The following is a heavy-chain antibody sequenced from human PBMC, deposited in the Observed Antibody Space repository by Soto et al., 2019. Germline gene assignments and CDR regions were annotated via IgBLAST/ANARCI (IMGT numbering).Heavy chain of an antibody. Sequence: SLRLSCGASGFAFDAHAMSWVRQAPGKGLEWVSSISARSISTFYADSVKGRFTVSRDNSRNTLYLQMNSLRAEDTAVYYCAKDEGYSYGNFDSWGQGTLVTVSS. D-gene: IGHD5-18*01. J-gene: IGHJ4*02. CDR2: ISARSIST. CDR1: GFAFDAHA. V-gene: IGHV3-23*01. CDR3: AKDEGYSYGNFDS.